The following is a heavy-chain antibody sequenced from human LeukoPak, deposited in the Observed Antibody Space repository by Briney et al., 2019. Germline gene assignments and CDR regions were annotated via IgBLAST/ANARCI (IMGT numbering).Heavy chain of an antibody. D-gene: IGHD5-24*01. CDR1: GFTFSSYW. CDR2: IKQDGSEK. CDR3: GMAMDV. Sequence: GGSLRLSCAASGFTFSSYWMNWVRQAPGKGLEWVANIKQDGSEKYDVDSVKGRFTISRDNAKNSLYLQMSSLRAEDTAVYYCGMAMDVWGRGNTVTVSS. J-gene: IGHJ6*02. V-gene: IGHV3-7*05.